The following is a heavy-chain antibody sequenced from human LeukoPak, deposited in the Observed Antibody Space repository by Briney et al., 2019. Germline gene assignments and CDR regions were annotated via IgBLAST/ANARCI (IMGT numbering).Heavy chain of an antibody. CDR1: GGSISSSSYY. CDR3: ARDLHGYCSGGSCYSGGWFDP. D-gene: IGHD2-15*01. V-gene: IGHV4-39*07. J-gene: IGHJ5*02. Sequence: PSETLSLTCTVSGGSISSSSYYWAWIRQPPGTGLEWIGTIYYTGSTYYNPSLKSRVTISVDTSKNQFSLKLSSVTAADTAVYYCARDLHGYCSGGSCYSGGWFDPWGQGTLVTVSS. CDR2: IYYTGST.